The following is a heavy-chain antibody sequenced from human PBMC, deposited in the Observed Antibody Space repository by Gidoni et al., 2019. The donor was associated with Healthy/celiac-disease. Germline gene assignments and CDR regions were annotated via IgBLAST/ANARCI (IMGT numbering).Heavy chain of an antibody. V-gene: IGHV1-69*02. CDR2: IIPILGIA. Sequence: QVQLVQSGAEVKKPGSSVKVSCKASGGTFSSYTISWVRQAPGQGREWMGRIIPILGIATYAKKFQGRVTITADKSTSTAYMELSSLRSEDTAVYYCASRTAAGSNWFDPWGQGTLVTVSS. CDR3: ASRTAAGSNWFDP. J-gene: IGHJ5*02. CDR1: GGTFSSYT. D-gene: IGHD6-13*01.